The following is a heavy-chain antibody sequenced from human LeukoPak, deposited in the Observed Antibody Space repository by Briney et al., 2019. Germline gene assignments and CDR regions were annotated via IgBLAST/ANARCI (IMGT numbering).Heavy chain of an antibody. CDR1: GYTFTGYY. CDR3: ARGGYYDSSGSLAYYYYYYMDV. Sequence: ASVKVSCKASGYTFTGYYMHWVRQAPGQGLEWMGWINPNSGGTNYAQKFQGRVTMTRDTSISTAYMELSRLRSDDTAVYYCARGGYYDSSGSLAYYYYYYMDVWGKGTTVTVSS. CDR2: INPNSGGT. J-gene: IGHJ6*03. D-gene: IGHD3-22*01. V-gene: IGHV1-2*02.